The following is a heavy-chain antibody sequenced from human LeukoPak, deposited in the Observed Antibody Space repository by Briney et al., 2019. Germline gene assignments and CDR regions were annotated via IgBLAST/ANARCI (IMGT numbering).Heavy chain of an antibody. J-gene: IGHJ4*02. CDR1: GFTFSSYR. D-gene: IGHD2-2*01. CDR2: IKRDGSEK. CDR3: ARDQRYCSSSSCPWEPFDY. Sequence: GGSLSFYCAASGFTFSSYRMSWVRQAQGKGLEWVANIKRDGSEKYYVDSVKGRFTISRDNAKNSLYLQMNSLRAEDTAVYYCARDQRYCSSSSCPWEPFDYWGQGTLVTVSS. V-gene: IGHV3-7*05.